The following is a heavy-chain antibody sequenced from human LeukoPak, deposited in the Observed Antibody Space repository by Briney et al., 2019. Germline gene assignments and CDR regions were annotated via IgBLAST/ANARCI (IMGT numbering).Heavy chain of an antibody. J-gene: IGHJ4*02. CDR3: ARETEDWFGDLLSYFDY. V-gene: IGHV4-38-2*02. CDR1: GYSISNSYS. D-gene: IGHD3-10*01. Sequence: SRTLSLTCTVSGYSISNSYSWGWIRQSPGKGLEWIGTIYHRGKVYYNPSLQSRLTMSIDTSKNQFSLRLSSVTAADTAVYYCARETEDWFGDLLSYFDYWGRGFLVSVSS. CDR2: IYHRGKV.